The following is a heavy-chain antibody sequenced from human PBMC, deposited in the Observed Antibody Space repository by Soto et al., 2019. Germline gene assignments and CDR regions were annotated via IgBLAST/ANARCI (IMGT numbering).Heavy chain of an antibody. CDR3: ARQAKIGDRSQFYFDS. CDR2: ISYNGRNK. V-gene: IGHV3-30*04. Sequence: PGGSLRLSCAASGFTFSFYAMHWVRQAPGKGLEWVAVISYNGRNKHYVDSVKGRFTISRDNSQDTLYLQMDSLRPDDTAVYYCARQAKIGDRSQFYFDSWGQGTPVTVS. D-gene: IGHD3-16*01. CDR1: GFTFSFYA. J-gene: IGHJ4*02.